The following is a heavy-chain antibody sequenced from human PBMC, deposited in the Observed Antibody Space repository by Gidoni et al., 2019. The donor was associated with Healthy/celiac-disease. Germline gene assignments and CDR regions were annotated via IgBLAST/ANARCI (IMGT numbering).Heavy chain of an antibody. CDR3: AKRGTSGAFDI. V-gene: IGHV3-23*01. CDR2: ISGSGGST. D-gene: IGHD2-2*01. CDR1: GFTFSSYA. Sequence: EVQLLESGGGLVQPGGSLRLSCAASGFTFSSYAMSWVRHAPGNGLDVVSAISGSGGSTYYVDSVKGRFTISRDNAKNTLYLQMNSLRAEDTAVYYCAKRGTSGAFDIWGQGTMVTVSS. J-gene: IGHJ3*02.